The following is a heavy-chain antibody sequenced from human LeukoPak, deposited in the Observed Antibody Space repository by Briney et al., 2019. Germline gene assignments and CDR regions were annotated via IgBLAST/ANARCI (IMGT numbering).Heavy chain of an antibody. D-gene: IGHD3-22*01. CDR3: AKLLHYDSSGYFETDAFDI. CDR2: ISGSGGST. CDR1: GFTFSSYG. J-gene: IGHJ3*02. Sequence: GGSLRLSYAASGFTFSSYGMSWVRQAPGKGLEWVSAISGSGGSTYYADSVKGRFTISRDNSKNTLYLQMNSLRAEDTAVYYCAKLLHYDSSGYFETDAFDIWGQGTMVTVSS. V-gene: IGHV3-23*01.